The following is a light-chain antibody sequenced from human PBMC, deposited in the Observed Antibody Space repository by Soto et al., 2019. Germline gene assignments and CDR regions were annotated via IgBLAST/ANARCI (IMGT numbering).Light chain of an antibody. V-gene: IGKV1-5*03. CDR3: QQYNDYSWT. Sequence: IQKTQCPSTLSASVGDRDAITCRASQSIGMWLAWYQQKPGKAPRFLIYKASSLESGVPSRFSGSGYGTEFTLTISSLQPDDFATYYCQQYNDYSWTFGQGTKVEIK. J-gene: IGKJ1*01. CDR1: QSIGMW. CDR2: KAS.